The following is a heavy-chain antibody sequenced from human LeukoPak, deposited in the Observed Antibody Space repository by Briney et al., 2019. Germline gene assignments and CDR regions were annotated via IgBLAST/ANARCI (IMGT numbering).Heavy chain of an antibody. J-gene: IGHJ4*02. D-gene: IGHD5-24*01. CDR2: IKQDGSEK. V-gene: IGHV3-7*01. Sequence: PGRSLRLSCAASGFTFSSYWMRWVPQAPGKGLEWVANIKQDGSEKYYVDSVKGRFTISRDNAKNSLYLQMNSLRAEDTAVYYCARGWLRYVFDYWGQGTLVTVSS. CDR3: ARGWLRYVFDY. CDR1: GFTFSSYW.